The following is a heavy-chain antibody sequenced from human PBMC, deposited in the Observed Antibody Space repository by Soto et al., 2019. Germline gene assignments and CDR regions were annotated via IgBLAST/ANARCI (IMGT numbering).Heavy chain of an antibody. CDR3: ARGQRFSDWFDP. CDR1: RGAINSYY. D-gene: IGHD3-3*01. J-gene: IGHJ5*02. V-gene: IGHV4-4*07. CDR2: IYSSGST. Sequence: PSAALSLTCTISRGAINSYYWTWIRQTARKGLEWIGRIYSSGSTKYNPSLQSRVTMSLDTSKNQFSLRLTSVTAADTAVYYCARGQRFSDWFDPWGQGTLVTVS.